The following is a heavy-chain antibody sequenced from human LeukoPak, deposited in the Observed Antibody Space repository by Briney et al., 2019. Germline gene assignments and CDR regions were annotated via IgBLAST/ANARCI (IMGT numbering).Heavy chain of an antibody. CDR2: IKQDGSEK. D-gene: IGHD3-16*01. V-gene: IGHV3-7*01. CDR3: ARDSDVPFDY. J-gene: IGHJ4*02. Sequence: GGSLRLSCAASGFTFSSCWMNWVRQAPGKGLEWVANIKQDGSEKYYVDSVKGRFTISRDNAKNSLYLQMNSLRAEDTAVYYCARDSDVPFDYWGQGTLVTVSS. CDR1: GFTFSSCW.